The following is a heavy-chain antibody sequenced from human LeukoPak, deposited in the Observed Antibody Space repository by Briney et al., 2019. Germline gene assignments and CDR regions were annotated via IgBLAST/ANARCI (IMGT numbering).Heavy chain of an antibody. CDR2: IGTSGDT. CDR3: AGGYGYGGWDY. Sequence: GGSLRLSCAASGFTFSSYDMHWVRQATGKGLEWVSVIGTSGDTYYAGSVKGRFTISRDNAKNSLYLQMNSLRAEDTAVYYCAGGYGYGGWDYWGQGTLVTVSS. J-gene: IGHJ4*02. CDR1: GFTFSSYD. D-gene: IGHD5-18*01. V-gene: IGHV3-13*04.